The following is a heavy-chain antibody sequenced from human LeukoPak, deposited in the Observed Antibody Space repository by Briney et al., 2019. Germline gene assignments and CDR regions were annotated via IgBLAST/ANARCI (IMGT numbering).Heavy chain of an antibody. CDR1: GYTFTSYD. V-gene: IGHV1-46*01. J-gene: IGHJ4*02. CDR2: INPSGDST. D-gene: IGHD2-21*02. Sequence: ASLKLSCKASGYTFTSYDMHWVRQAPGHGLEWMGIINPSGDSTSYAQKIQGRVTMTRDTSTSTVYMELSSLRSEDTAVYYCASVLYCGADCYSGRYFFDYWGQGTLVTVSS. CDR3: ASVLYCGADCYSGRYFFDY.